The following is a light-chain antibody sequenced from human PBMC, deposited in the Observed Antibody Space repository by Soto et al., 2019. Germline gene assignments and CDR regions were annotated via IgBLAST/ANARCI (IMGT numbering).Light chain of an antibody. Sequence: QSVLTQPPSVSGAPGQTVTISCTGSSSNIGAGYDVHWYQQLPGTAPKLLIYDNKRRPSGVPDRFSGSKSGTSASLAITGLQAEDEADYYCQSYDSSLRGVFGGGTKLTVL. V-gene: IGLV1-40*01. CDR2: DNK. CDR1: SSNIGAGYD. CDR3: QSYDSSLRGV. J-gene: IGLJ2*01.